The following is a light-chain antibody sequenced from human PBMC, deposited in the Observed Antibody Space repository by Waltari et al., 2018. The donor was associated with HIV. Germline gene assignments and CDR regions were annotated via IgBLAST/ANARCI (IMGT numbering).Light chain of an antibody. CDR1: SSDVAHYNL. J-gene: IGLJ2*01. CDR3: CSYVSNVI. CDR2: EVS. Sequence: QSALTQPASVSGSPGQSITIPCTRTSSDVAHYNLVSWYQQHPGKAPKLMIYEVSKRPSGVSDRFSGSKSGDTASLTISGLQAEDEADYYCCSYVSNVIFGGGTKLTVL. V-gene: IGLV2-23*02.